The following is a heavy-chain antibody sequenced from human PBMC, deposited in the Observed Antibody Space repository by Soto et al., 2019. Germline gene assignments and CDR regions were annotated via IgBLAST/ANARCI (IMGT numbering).Heavy chain of an antibody. D-gene: IGHD2-2*01. CDR3: AGGAGSNKPFDY. CDR1: GFTFGSFC. CDR2: VNSDGSTT. V-gene: IGHV3-74*01. Sequence: EVQMVESGGGLVQPGGSLRLSCAASGFTFGSFCLHWVRQVSGKGLVWVSRVNSDGSTTAYADSVKGRFTVSRDNAKNTLYLQMDKLRAEDTAVYYCAGGAGSNKPFDYWGQGTLVTVSS. J-gene: IGHJ4*02.